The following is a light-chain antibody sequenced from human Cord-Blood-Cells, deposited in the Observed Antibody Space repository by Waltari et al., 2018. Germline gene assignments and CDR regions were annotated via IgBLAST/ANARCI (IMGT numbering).Light chain of an antibody. CDR3: QQYGSSPTT. V-gene: IGKV3-20*01. J-gene: IGKJ1*01. CDR2: GAS. Sequence: IVLTQSPGTLPLSPGERPTLSCRASQSVSSSYVAWYQQKPGQAPRLLIYGASSRATGIPDRFSGSGSGTDFTLTISRLEPEDFAVYYCQQYGSSPTTFGQGTKVEIK. CDR1: QSVSSSY.